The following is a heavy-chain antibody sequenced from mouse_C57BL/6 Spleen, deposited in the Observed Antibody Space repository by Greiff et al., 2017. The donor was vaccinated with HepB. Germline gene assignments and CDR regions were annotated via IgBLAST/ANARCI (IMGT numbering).Heavy chain of an antibody. CDR2: ISYDGSN. CDR1: GYSITSGYY. D-gene: IGHD4-1*01. Sequence: EVKLQESGPGLVKPSQSLSLTCSVTGYSITSGYYWNWIRQFPGNKLEWMGYISYDGSNNYNPSLKNRISITRDTSKNQFFLKLNSVTTEDTATYYCASRWDEDYWGQGTSVTVSS. CDR3: ASRWDEDY. V-gene: IGHV3-6*01. J-gene: IGHJ4*01.